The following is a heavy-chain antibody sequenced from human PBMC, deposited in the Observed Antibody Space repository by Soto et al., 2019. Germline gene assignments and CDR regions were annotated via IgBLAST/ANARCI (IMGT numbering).Heavy chain of an antibody. Sequence: SETLSLTGSVYGGSIISGEYYWTWIRQPPGKGLEWSGYIFHNGDTYYNTSLQRRVARSIDTSRSQFSLRLSSVTAADTAVYYCARGTTGGSCYCLWGRGSLVTVSS. J-gene: IGHJ1*01. D-gene: IGHD2-15*01. CDR3: ARGTTGGSCYCL. V-gene: IGHV4-30-4*01. CDR2: IFHNGDT. CDR1: GGSIISGEYY.